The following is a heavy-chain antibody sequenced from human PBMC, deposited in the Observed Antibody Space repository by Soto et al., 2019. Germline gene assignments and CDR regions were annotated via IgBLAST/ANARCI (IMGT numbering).Heavy chain of an antibody. V-gene: IGHV1-69*04. CDR2: FIPILGIA. CDR3: AREGLVLVPTTVNSDYYYYAMDV. CDR1: GGTFSSYT. Sequence: SVKVSCKASGGTFSSYTISWVRQAPGQGLEWMGRFIPILGIANYAQKFQGRVTITADKSTSTAYMELSSLRSEDTAVYYCAREGLVLVPTTVNSDYYYYAMDVWGQGTTVTVSS. D-gene: IGHD2-2*01. J-gene: IGHJ6*02.